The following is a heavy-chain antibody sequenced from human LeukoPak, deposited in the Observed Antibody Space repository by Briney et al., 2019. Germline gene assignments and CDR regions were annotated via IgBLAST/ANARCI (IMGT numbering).Heavy chain of an antibody. V-gene: IGHV1-18*01. Sequence: ASVKVSCKASGYTFTSYGISWVRQAPGQGLEWMGWISAYNGNTNYTQKLQGRVTMTTDTSTSTAYMELRSLRSDDTAVYYCARSPLRFLEWFPFDYWGQGTLVTVSS. CDR3: ARSPLRFLEWFPFDY. D-gene: IGHD3-3*01. CDR1: GYTFTSYG. J-gene: IGHJ4*02. CDR2: ISAYNGNT.